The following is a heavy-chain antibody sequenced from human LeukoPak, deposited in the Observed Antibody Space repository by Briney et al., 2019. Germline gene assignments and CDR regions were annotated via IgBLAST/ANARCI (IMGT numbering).Heavy chain of an antibody. CDR3: ARDRRSDAFRSGYYYYYYMDV. J-gene: IGHJ6*03. CDR1: GGSFSGYY. V-gene: IGHV4-34*01. D-gene: IGHD3-3*01. CDR2: TNHSGST. Sequence: SETLSLTCAVYGGSFSGYYWSWIRQPPGKGLEWIGETNHSGSTNYNPSLKSRVTISVDTSKNQFSLKLSSVTAADTAVYYCARDRRSDAFRSGYYYYYYMDVWGKGTTVTVSS.